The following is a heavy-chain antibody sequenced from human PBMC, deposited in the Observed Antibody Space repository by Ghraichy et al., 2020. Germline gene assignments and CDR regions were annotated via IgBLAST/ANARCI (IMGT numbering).Heavy chain of an antibody. Sequence: GWIIANNGNTNYAQKIQGRVTMTTDTSTSTAYIELRRLRFEDTAVYFCARDHTSISGSYAYWGQGTLVTVSS. CDR2: IIANNGNT. J-gene: IGHJ4*02. D-gene: IGHD3-16*01. CDR3: ARDHTSISGSYAY. V-gene: IGHV1-18*01.